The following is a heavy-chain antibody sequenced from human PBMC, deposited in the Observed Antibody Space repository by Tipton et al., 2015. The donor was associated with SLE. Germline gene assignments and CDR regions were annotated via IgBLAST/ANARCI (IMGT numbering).Heavy chain of an antibody. CDR3: APAGDYYGTGKIAY. V-gene: IGHV3-30*04. D-gene: IGHD3-10*01. Sequence: SLRLSCAASGFTFSSYAMHWVRQAPGKGLEWVAVILYDGGNKYYADSVKGRFTISRDNSKNTLYLQMNSLRTEDTAVYYCAPAGDYYGTGKIAYWGQGTRVTVS. CDR2: ILYDGGNK. CDR1: GFTFSSYA. J-gene: IGHJ4*02.